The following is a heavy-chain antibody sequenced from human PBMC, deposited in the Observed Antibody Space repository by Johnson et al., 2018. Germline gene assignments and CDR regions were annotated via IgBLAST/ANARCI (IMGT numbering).Heavy chain of an antibody. CDR3: ASQYSSSWYNYYDMDV. D-gene: IGHD6-13*01. CDR2: ISYDGSNK. Sequence: QVQLVQSGGGVVQPGRSLRLSCAASGFTFSSYAMHWVRQAPGKGLEWVAVISYDGSNKYYADSVKGRFTISRDNYKTTLYLQMNSRRAEEPAVYYCASQYSSSWYNYYDMDVWGKGTTCTVSS. J-gene: IGHJ6*03. CDR1: GFTFSSYA. V-gene: IGHV3-30-3*01.